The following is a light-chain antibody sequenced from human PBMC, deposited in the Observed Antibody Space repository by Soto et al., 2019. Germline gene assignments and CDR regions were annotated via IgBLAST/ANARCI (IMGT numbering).Light chain of an antibody. J-gene: IGKJ1*01. CDR1: QSMSSS. Sequence: DIQMTQSPSSLSASLGDKVTIXXRASQSMSSSVNWYQQKSGKAPNIXIYGVSRLQGGVPSRFSGSGAGTDFTLTISCLQSEDFATYYCQQYYSYPLTFGQGTKVDI. CDR3: QQYYSYPLT. V-gene: IGKV1-39*01. CDR2: GVS.